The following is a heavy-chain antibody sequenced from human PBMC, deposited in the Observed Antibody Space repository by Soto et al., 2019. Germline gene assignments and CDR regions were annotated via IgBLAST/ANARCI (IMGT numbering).Heavy chain of an antibody. CDR1: GFSFVNYA. CDR2: LSAGRRA. V-gene: IGHV3-23*01. J-gene: IGHJ4*02. D-gene: IGHD4-17*01. CDR3: AKESVAEHYGEQIFDY. Sequence: DVQLLESGGGLVQPGGSLRLSCEASGFSFVNYALSWVRQAPGKGLEWVATLSAGRRAYYADSVKGRFTIAKDFSTNTINLQARSPRGGDTAVFYCAKESVAEHYGEQIFDYWGQGTRVTVSS.